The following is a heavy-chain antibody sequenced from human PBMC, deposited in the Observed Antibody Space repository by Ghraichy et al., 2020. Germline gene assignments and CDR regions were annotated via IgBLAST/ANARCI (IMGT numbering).Heavy chain of an antibody. D-gene: IGHD2-15*01. Sequence: SETLSLTCTVSGGSISSYYWNWVRKPPGKGLEWIGSVHYSGSTNYNPSLKSRVTISLDKSKNQFSLKLSSVTAADTAVYYCAILRRNVFDTWGQGTLVTVSS. J-gene: IGHJ5*02. CDR3: AILRRNVFDT. V-gene: IGHV4-59*01. CDR1: GGSISSYY. CDR2: VHYSGST.